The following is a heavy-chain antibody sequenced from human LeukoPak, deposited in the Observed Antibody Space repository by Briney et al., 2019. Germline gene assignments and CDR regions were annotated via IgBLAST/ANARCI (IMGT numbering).Heavy chain of an antibody. CDR1: GGSISSYY. CDR3: ARGILRYFDWLLSEGYFDY. J-gene: IGHJ4*02. V-gene: IGHV4-4*07. CDR2: TYTSGST. D-gene: IGHD3-9*01. Sequence: SETLSLTCTVSGGSISSYYWSWIRQPAGKGLEWIGRTYTSGSTNYNPSLKSRVTMSVDTSKNQFSLKLSSVTAADTAVYYCARGILRYFDWLLSEGYFDYWGQGTLVTVSS.